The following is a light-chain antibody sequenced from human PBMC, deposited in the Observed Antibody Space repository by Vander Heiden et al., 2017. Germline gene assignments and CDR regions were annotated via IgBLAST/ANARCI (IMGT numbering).Light chain of an antibody. CDR1: QILSYSSIVKSF. V-gene: IGKV4-1*01. Sequence: DIVMTQSPDSLAVSLGARATANCKSSQILSYSSIVKSFLAWYQQKPGQPPKLLIYWASTRESGVPDRFSGSGSGTDFTLTISSLQAEDVAVYHCQQYHTRPWTFGQGTKLEIK. CDR2: WAS. J-gene: IGKJ2*02. CDR3: QQYHTRPWT.